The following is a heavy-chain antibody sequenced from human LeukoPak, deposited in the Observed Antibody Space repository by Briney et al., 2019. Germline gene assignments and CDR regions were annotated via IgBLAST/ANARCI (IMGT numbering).Heavy chain of an antibody. CDR1: GGSISSYY. Sequence: SETLSLTCTVSGGSISSYYWSWIRQSAGNGLEWIGHIYSSGSTNYNPSLKTRVTMSVDTSKNQFSLKLTSVTAADTAVYYCARIDYSNAFDIWGQGTMVTVSS. V-gene: IGHV4-4*07. CDR2: IYSSGST. CDR3: ARIDYSNAFDI. J-gene: IGHJ3*02. D-gene: IGHD4-11*01.